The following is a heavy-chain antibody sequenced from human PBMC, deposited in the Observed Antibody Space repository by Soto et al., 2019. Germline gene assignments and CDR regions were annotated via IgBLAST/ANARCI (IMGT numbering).Heavy chain of an antibody. D-gene: IGHD3-9*01. CDR1: GFTFSTYA. J-gene: IGHJ6*02. CDR2: ISSDGSNE. V-gene: IGHV3-30-3*01. CDR3: ARDRSYSHILTGQYYYSYGMDV. Sequence: GGSLRLSCAASGFTFSTYATHWVRQAPGKGPDWVAFISSDGSNEYYADSVKGQFTISRDNAKNSLYLQMNSLRAEDTAVYYCARDRSYSHILTGQYYYSYGMDVWGQGTSVTVSS.